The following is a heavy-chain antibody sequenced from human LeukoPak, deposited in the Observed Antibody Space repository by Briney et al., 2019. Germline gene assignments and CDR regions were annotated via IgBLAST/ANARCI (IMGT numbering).Heavy chain of an antibody. V-gene: IGHV3-7*01. D-gene: IGHD6-19*01. J-gene: IGHJ4*02. CDR2: IKPGGSGE. CDR3: AINSSGWYY. Sequence: GGSLRLSCAASGFTFSTYWMSWVRQAPGKGLEWVANIKPGGSGEYYVDSVKGRFTISRDNAKNTLYLQMNSLRAEDTAVYYCAINSSGWYYWGQGTLVTVSS. CDR1: GFTFSTYW.